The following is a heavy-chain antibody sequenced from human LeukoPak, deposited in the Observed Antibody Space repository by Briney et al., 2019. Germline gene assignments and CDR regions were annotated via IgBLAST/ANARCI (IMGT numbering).Heavy chain of an antibody. J-gene: IGHJ4*02. CDR3: ARGRLYCSGGSCYWGSFFDY. CDR1: GVSFSGYY. CDR2: INHSGST. Sequence: PSETLSLTCAVYGVSFSGYYWSWIRQPPGKGLEWIGEINHSGSTTYNPSLKCRVTISVDTSKNQFSLKLSSVTAADTAVYYCARGRLYCSGGSCYWGSFFDYWGQGTLVTVSS. V-gene: IGHV4-34*01. D-gene: IGHD2-15*01.